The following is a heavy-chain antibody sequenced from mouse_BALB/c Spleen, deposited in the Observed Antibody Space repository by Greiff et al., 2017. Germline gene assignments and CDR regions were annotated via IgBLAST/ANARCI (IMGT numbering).Heavy chain of an antibody. CDR2: ISYSGST. J-gene: IGHJ3*01. D-gene: IGHD4-1*01. CDR1: GYSITSDYA. Sequence: VQLKESGPGLVKPSQSLSLTCTVTGYSITSDYAWNWIRQFPGNKLGWMGYISYSGSTSYNPSLKSRISITRDTSKNQFFLQLNSVTTEDTATYYCARGTGTLFAYWGQGTLVTVSA. V-gene: IGHV3-2*02. CDR3: ARGTGTLFAY.